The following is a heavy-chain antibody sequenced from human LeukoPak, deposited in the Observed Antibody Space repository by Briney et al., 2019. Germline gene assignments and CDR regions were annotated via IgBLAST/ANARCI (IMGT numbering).Heavy chain of an antibody. V-gene: IGHV3-48*01. J-gene: IGHJ4*02. CDR1: GFTFSSYS. Sequence: GGSLRLSCAASGFTFSSYSMNWVRQAPGKGLEWVSYISSSSSTIYYADSVKGRFTISRDNAKNSLYLQMNSLRAEDTAVYYCAREQYYNFWSGYPFDYWGQGTLVTVSS. CDR2: ISSSSSTI. CDR3: AREQYYNFWSGYPFDY. D-gene: IGHD3-3*01.